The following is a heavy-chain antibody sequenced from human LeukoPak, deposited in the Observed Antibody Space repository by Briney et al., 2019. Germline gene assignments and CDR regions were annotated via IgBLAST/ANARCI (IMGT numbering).Heavy chain of an antibody. CDR3: ARDSSYDSSSDAFDI. CDR2: IYYSGST. CDR1: GGSISSYY. D-gene: IGHD3-22*01. J-gene: IGHJ3*02. Sequence: SETLSLTCTVSGGSISSYYWSWIRQPPGKGLEWIGYIYYSGSTNYNPSLKSRVTISVDTSKNQFSLKLSSVTAADTAVYYCARDSSYDSSSDAFDIWGQGTMVTVSS. V-gene: IGHV4-59*01.